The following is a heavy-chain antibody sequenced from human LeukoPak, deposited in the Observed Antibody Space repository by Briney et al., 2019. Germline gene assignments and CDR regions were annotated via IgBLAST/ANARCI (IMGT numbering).Heavy chain of an antibody. Sequence: SETLSLTCTVSGGSITTYYWSWIRQPAGKGLEWIGRISTSGRTNYNPSLKSRLTMSADASKNQFSLILNSVTAADTAVYYCAVGRPRNATRLDDGYDFWGQGTMVTVSS. CDR3: AVGRPRNATRLDDGYDF. CDR2: ISTSGRT. V-gene: IGHV4-4*07. J-gene: IGHJ3*01. CDR1: GGSITTYY. D-gene: IGHD1-1*01.